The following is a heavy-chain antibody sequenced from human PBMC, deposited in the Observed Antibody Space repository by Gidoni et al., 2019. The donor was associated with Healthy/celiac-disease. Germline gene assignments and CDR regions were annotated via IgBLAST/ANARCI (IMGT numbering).Heavy chain of an antibody. CDR1: GYTLTRYD. Sequence: QVQLVQSGAEVKKPGASVKVSCKASGYTLTRYDINWVRQATGQGLEWMGWMNTNSGNTGYAQKFQGRVTMTRNTSISTAYMELSSLRSEDTAVYYCAREQRDIVGATVDAFDIWGQGTMVTVSS. D-gene: IGHD1-26*01. CDR2: MNTNSGNT. J-gene: IGHJ3*02. V-gene: IGHV1-8*01. CDR3: AREQRDIVGATVDAFDI.